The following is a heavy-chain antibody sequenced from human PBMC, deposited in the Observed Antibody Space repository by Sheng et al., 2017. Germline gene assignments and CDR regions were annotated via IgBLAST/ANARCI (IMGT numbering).Heavy chain of an antibody. V-gene: IGHV1-69*04. CDR2: IIPILGIA. J-gene: IGHJ6*03. CDR1: GGTFSSYA. D-gene: IGHD5-18*01. CDR3: ASIPTTAMGEDYYMDV. Sequence: QVQLVQSGAEVKKPGSSVKVSCKASGGTFSSYAISWVRQAPGQGLEWMGGIIPILGIANYAQKFQGRVTITADKSTSTAYMELSSLRSEDTAVYYCASIPTTAMGEDYYMDVWGKGTTVTVSS.